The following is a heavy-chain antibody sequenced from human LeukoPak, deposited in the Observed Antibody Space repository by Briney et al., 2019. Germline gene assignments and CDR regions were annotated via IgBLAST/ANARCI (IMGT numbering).Heavy chain of an antibody. D-gene: IGHD4-17*01. V-gene: IGHV3-NL1*01. CDR1: GFTFSSYG. CDR2: IYSGGST. J-gene: IGHJ3*02. CDR3: ATTRYDAFDI. Sequence: TWGSLRLSCAASGFTFSSYGMHWVRQAPGKGLEWVSLIYSGGSTYYADSVRGRFTISRDNSKNTLCLQMNSLRAEDTAVYYCATTRYDAFDIWGQGTMVTVSS.